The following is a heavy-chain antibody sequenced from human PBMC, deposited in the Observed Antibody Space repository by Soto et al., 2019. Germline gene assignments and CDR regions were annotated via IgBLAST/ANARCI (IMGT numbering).Heavy chain of an antibody. CDR1: GFTFRDYY. CDR2: ISSTGSYA. CDR3: ARDSSIAPRPLDY. V-gene: IGHV3-11*06. J-gene: IGHJ4*02. Sequence: GGSLRLSCAASGFTFRDYYMSWIRQAPGKGLEWVSYISSTGSYAKYADSVKGRFTISRDNAKNSLYLQMNSLRAEDTAVYYCARDSSIAPRPLDYWGQGPPVTVS. D-gene: IGHD6-6*01.